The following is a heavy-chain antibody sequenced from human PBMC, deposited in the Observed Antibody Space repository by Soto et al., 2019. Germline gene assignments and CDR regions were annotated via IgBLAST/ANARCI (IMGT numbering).Heavy chain of an antibody. V-gene: IGHV3-53*01. Sequence: EVQLVESGGGLIQPGGSLRLSCAVSGFNVRANYMSWVRQAPGKGLEWVSVIYSGGTTYYADSVKGRFIISRDISKNTLYLQMAILGAEDTAVYYCHGYGYWGQGTLVTVSS. J-gene: IGHJ4*02. CDR3: HGYGY. CDR2: IYSGGTT. D-gene: IGHD5-12*01. CDR1: GFNVRANY.